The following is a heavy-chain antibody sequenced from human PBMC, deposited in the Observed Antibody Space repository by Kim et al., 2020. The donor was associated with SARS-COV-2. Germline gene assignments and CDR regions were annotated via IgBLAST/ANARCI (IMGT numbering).Heavy chain of an antibody. CDR2: T. D-gene: IGHD3-3*01. CDR3: ATSLRLPGDY. J-gene: IGHJ4*02. V-gene: IGHV1-3*01. Sequence: TKDSQKFQGRVTITRDTSASTAYMELSSLRSEDTAVYYCATSLRLPGDYWGQGTLVTVSS.